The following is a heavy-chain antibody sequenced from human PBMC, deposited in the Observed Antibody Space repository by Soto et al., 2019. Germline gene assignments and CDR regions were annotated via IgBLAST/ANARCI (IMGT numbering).Heavy chain of an antibody. V-gene: IGHV1-69*13. CDR3: ARDITYFVDSSSWYYAAFDH. CDR2: IIPIFGTA. J-gene: IGHJ5*02. CDR1: GGTFSSYA. D-gene: IGHD6-13*01. Sequence: SVKVSSKASGGTFSSYAISWVRQAPGQGLEWMGGIIPIFGTANYAQKFQGRVTITADESTSTAYMELSSLRSEDTAVYYCARDITYFVDSSSWYYAAFDHWGQGTLVTVSS.